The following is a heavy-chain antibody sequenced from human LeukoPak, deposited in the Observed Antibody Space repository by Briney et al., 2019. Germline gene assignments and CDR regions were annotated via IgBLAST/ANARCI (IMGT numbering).Heavy chain of an antibody. Sequence: ASVKVSCKASGYTFTSYFMHWVRQAPGQGLEWMGIINPSGGSTSYAQKFQGRVTMTRDTSTSSVYMELSSLRSEDTAVYYCARDFRDYGGNFNWFDPWGQGTLVTVSS. CDR3: ARDFRDYGGNFNWFDP. CDR1: GYTFTSYF. J-gene: IGHJ5*02. V-gene: IGHV1-46*01. CDR2: INPSGGST. D-gene: IGHD4-23*01.